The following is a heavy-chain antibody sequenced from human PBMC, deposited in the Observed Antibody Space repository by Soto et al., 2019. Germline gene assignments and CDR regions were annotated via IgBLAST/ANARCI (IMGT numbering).Heavy chain of an antibody. Sequence: PSETLSLTCAVYGGSFSGYYWSWIRQPPGKGLEWLGEINHRGSTNYNPSLKSRVTISVDTSKNQFSLKLSSVTAADTAVYYCARGRYCSSTSCYTSRYYYYYGMDVWGQGTTVTVSS. J-gene: IGHJ6*02. D-gene: IGHD2-2*02. CDR3: ARGRYCSSTSCYTSRYYYYYGMDV. CDR2: INHRGST. CDR1: GGSFSGYY. V-gene: IGHV4-34*01.